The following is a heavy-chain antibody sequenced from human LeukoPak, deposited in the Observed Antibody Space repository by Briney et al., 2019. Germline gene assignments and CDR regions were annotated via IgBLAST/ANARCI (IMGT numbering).Heavy chain of an antibody. CDR3: AHTGSAHGDDWFDP. V-gene: IGHV2-5*02. CDR1: GFSLNGSGVG. Sequence: ASGPTLVKPTETLTLTCTFSGFSLNGSGVGVGWIRQPPGKALEWLALISRDDDKRYSPSLKTRLTTTKDTSKNQVALTLTNVGPVDAATYYCAHTGSAHGDDWFDPWGQGTLVTVSS. D-gene: IGHD7-27*01. CDR2: ISRDDDK. J-gene: IGHJ5*02.